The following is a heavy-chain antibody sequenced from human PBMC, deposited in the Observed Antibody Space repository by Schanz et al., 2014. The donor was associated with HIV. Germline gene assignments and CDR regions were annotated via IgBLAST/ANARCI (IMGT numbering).Heavy chain of an antibody. CDR2: IKPNSGGT. CDR3: ARDDPFDP. V-gene: IGHV1-2*02. J-gene: IGHJ5*02. CDR1: GYTFTSYN. Sequence: QVQLVQSGAEVKKPGASVKVSCKASGYTFTSYNLHWVRQPPGQGLEWMGWIKPNSGGTNYAQKFQARVTMTRDKSISTAYMELTRLRSDDTAVYYCARDDPFDPWGQGTLVTVSS.